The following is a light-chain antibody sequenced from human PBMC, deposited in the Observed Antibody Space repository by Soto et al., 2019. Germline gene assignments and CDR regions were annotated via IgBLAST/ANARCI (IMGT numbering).Light chain of an antibody. CDR1: QSVSSSY. Sequence: EIVLTQSPGTLSLSPGERATLSCRASQSVSSSYLAWYQQKPGQPPRLLIYGASRRATGIPDRFSGSGSGSDFTLTISRLEPEDFAVYYCQQYGTFGQETKVDIK. CDR3: QQYGT. CDR2: GAS. J-gene: IGKJ1*01. V-gene: IGKV3-20*01.